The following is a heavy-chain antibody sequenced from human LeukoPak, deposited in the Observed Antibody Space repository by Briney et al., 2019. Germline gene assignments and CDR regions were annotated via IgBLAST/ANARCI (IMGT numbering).Heavy chain of an antibody. D-gene: IGHD2-8*02. CDR3: AREKLGLEAGGGSDDAFDI. Sequence: SVKLSCTASGGTFSSYAISWVRQAPGQGLEWMGRIIPILGIANYAQMFQGRVTSTADKSTSTAYMELSSLRSEDTAVYYCAREKLGLEAGGGSDDAFDIWGQGTMVTVSS. CDR1: GGTFSSYA. J-gene: IGHJ3*02. V-gene: IGHV1-69*04. CDR2: IIPILGIA.